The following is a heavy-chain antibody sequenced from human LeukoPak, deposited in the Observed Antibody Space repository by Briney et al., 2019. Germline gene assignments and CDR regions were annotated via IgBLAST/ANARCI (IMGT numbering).Heavy chain of an antibody. CDR2: INWDDTYK. CDR1: GFNFNDHT. J-gene: IGHJ4*02. V-gene: IGHV3-43*01. Sequence: GGSLRLSCAISGFNFNDHTIHWVRQPPGKGLEWVSLINWDDTYKYYSDSVKGRFTISRDSTKKFVYLEMNSLTPEDTAFYFCARDGMVGSRAWFEVFFDYWGQGALVTVSS. D-gene: IGHD6-19*01. CDR3: ARDGMVGSRAWFEVFFDY.